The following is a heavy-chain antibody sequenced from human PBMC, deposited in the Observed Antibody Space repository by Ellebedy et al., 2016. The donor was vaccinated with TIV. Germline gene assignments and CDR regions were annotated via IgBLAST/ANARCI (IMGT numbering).Heavy chain of an antibody. Sequence: GGSLRLXCAASGFTFSSYGMHWVRQAPGKGLEWVAVISYDGSNKYYADSVKGRFTISRDNSKNTLYLQMNSLRAEDTAVYYCAKDLLPPRYCSGGSCYSIPFDYWGQGTLVTVSS. J-gene: IGHJ4*02. CDR3: AKDLLPPRYCSGGSCYSIPFDY. D-gene: IGHD2-15*01. CDR2: ISYDGSNK. CDR1: GFTFSSYG. V-gene: IGHV3-30*18.